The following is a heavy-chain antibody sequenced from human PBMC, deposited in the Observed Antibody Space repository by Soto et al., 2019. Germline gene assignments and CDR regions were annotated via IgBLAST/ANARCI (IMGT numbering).Heavy chain of an antibody. J-gene: IGHJ4*02. Sequence: ASVKVSCKGSGYTFTGYYIHWVRQTPGQGPEWMGEISPQTGGTKYAQKYQGRVTMTRDTSITTVYMELSNLSPDDTAVYYCGRGRSGELVIFYWGQGTMVTVS. V-gene: IGHV1-2*02. D-gene: IGHD1-26*01. CDR2: ISPQTGGT. CDR1: GYTFTGYY. CDR3: GRGRSGELVIFY.